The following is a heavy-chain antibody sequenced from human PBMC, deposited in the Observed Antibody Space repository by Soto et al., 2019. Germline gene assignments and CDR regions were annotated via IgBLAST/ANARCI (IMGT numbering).Heavy chain of an antibody. J-gene: IGHJ3*02. CDR3: TRIKMVRRLINNDAFDI. CDR1: GFIFGDYA. CDR2: IRSKVYGGTT. Sequence: GGSLRLSCTASGFIFGDYAMTWFRQAPGKGLEWVGFIRSKVYGGTTEYAASVKGRFTISRDDSESIAYLEMNSLKTEDTAVYYCTRIKMVRRLINNDAFDIWGQGTMVTVSS. V-gene: IGHV3-49*03. D-gene: IGHD3-10*01.